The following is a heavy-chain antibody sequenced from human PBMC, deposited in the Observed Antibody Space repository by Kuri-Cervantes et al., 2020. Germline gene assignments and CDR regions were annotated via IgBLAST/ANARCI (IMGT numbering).Heavy chain of an antibody. CDR3: TTAGIAARYFDY. D-gene: IGHD6-6*01. V-gene: IGHV3-15*01. J-gene: IGHJ4*02. Sequence: GGSLRLSCAASGFTFSNAWMSWVRQAPGKGLEWVGRIKSKTDGGTTDYAAPVEGRFTISRDDSKNTLYLQMNSLKTEDTAVYYCTTAGIAARYFDYWGQGTLVTVSS. CDR1: GFTFSNAW. CDR2: IKSKTDGGTT.